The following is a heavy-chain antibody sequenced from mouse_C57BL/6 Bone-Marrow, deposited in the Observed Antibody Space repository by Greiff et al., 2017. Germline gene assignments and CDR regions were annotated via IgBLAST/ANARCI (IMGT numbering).Heavy chain of an antibody. J-gene: IGHJ3*01. CDR2: IDPEDGDT. V-gene: IGHV14-1*01. CDR3: TTRVLGWDARD. CDR1: GFNIKDYY. D-gene: IGHD4-1*01. Sequence: VQLQQPGAELVRPGASVKLSCTASGFNIKDYYMHWVKQRPEQGLEWIGRIDPEDGDTEYAPKFQGKATMTADTSSNTAYLQLSSLTSEDTAVYYCTTRVLGWDARDWGQGTLVTVSA.